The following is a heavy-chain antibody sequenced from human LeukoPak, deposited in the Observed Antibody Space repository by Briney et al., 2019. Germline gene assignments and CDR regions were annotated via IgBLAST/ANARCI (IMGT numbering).Heavy chain of an antibody. J-gene: IGHJ4*02. CDR1: GFTFSNYA. CDR3: AKVSDSSGWYYDY. D-gene: IGHD6-19*01. Sequence: GGSLRLSCVASGFTFSNYAMSWVRQPPGKGHQWVSGISASGGSTYYADSVKGRFSMSRDNSKNTLFLQMNTLRAEDTAIYYCAKVSDSSGWYYDYWGQGTQVTVSS. CDR2: ISASGGST. V-gene: IGHV3-23*01.